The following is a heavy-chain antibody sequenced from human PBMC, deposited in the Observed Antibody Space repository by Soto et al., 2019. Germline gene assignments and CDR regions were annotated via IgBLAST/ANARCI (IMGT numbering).Heavy chain of an antibody. CDR2: IYPGGVNI. J-gene: IGHJ6*02. D-gene: IGHD1-26*01. V-gene: IGHV1-46*01. CDR1: GYSFTSHY. Sequence: ASVKVSCKAIGYSFTSHYMHWVRQAPGQGLEWMGTIYPGGVNIGYAQKFKGRVTMTKDTSTSTAYMELRSLRSDDTAVYYCARASVLRNYYYGMDVWGQ. CDR3: ARASVLRNYYYGMDV.